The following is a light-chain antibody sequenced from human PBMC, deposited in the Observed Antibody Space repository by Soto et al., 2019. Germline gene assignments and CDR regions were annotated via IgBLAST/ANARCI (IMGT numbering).Light chain of an antibody. V-gene: IGKV1-33*01. CDR1: QGISNY. J-gene: IGKJ1*01. CDR3: QQYMSYS. CDR2: DAS. Sequence: DIQLTHSPSFRSASVGERVTIACRASQGISNYLNWYQQKPGKAPKLLIYDASNLETGVPSRFSGSGSGTDFTFTISSLQPEDFATYYCQQYMSYSFGQGTKVDIK.